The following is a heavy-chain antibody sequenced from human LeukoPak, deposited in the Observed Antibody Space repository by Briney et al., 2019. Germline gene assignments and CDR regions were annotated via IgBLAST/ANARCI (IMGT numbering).Heavy chain of an antibody. CDR3: AREWIAARVGYDAFDI. CDR1: GFTFSSYA. Sequence: GGSLRLSCAASGFTFSSYAMHWVRQAPGKGLEYVSAISSNGGSTYYANSVKGRFTISRDNSKNTLYLQMGSLRAEDMAVYYCAREWIAARVGYDAFDIWGQGTMVTVSS. V-gene: IGHV3-64*01. CDR2: ISSNGGST. J-gene: IGHJ3*02. D-gene: IGHD6-6*01.